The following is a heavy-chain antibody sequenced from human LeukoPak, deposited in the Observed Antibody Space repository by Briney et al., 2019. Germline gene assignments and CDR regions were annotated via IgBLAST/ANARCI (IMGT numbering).Heavy chain of an antibody. V-gene: IGHV4-39*07. D-gene: IGHD6-13*01. Sequence: SETLSLTCTVSGDSISSSSYYWGWIRQPPGKGLEWIGSFYYSGSTYYNPSLKSRVTMSVDTSKNQFSLRLSSVTAADTAVYYCARDSYSSTWSPSYYFDYWGQGTLVTVSS. CDR1: GDSISSSSYY. J-gene: IGHJ4*02. CDR3: ARDSYSSTWSPSYYFDY. CDR2: FYYSGST.